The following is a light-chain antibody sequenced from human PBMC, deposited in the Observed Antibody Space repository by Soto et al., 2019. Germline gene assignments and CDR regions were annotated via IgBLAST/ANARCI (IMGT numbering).Light chain of an antibody. CDR2: QGY. CDR1: SSDVGKYNL. V-gene: IGLV2-23*01. CDR3: CAYATTYTYV. J-gene: IGLJ1*01. Sequence: QSAPTQPASVSGSPGQSITISCTGTSSDVGKYNLVSWYQQHPGKAPKVMILQGYKRPSGVSNRFSGSKFGNTASLTISGLQAEDEADYYCCAYATTYTYVFGTGTKVTVL.